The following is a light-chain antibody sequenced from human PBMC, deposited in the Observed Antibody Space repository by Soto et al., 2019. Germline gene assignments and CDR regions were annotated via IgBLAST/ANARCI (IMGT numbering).Light chain of an antibody. CDR2: AAA. J-gene: IGKJ2*01. Sequence: IQMTQSPSSLSASVGDRVNITCRASQDIGNDFGWYQQKPGKAPKLLIFAAATLQSGVPLSFSGRGSGADFTLTISSVLPEDSAIYCCLQDYAPPYAFGQGTNLEIK. CDR1: QDIGND. V-gene: IGKV1-6*01. CDR3: LQDYAPPYA.